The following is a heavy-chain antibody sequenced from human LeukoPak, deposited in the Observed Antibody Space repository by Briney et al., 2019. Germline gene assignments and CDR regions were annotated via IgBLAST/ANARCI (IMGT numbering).Heavy chain of an antibody. J-gene: IGHJ4*02. CDR3: ARDVYCSSTSCYSGGLDY. CDR1: GYTFTSYG. Sequence: ASVKVSCKASGYTFTSYGISWVRQAPGQGLEWMGWISAYNGNTNYAQKLQGRVTMTTDTSTSTAYMELRSLRSDDTAVYYCARDVYCSSTSCYSGGLDYWGQGTLVTVSS. CDR2: ISAYNGNT. D-gene: IGHD2-2*01. V-gene: IGHV1-18*01.